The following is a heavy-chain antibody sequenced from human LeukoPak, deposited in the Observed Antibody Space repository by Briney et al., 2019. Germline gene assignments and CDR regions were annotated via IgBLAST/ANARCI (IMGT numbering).Heavy chain of an antibody. CDR1: GYTFTNYG. CDR3: ARRTYYYGSGSYNNNYYYYMDV. D-gene: IGHD3-10*01. J-gene: IGHJ6*03. Sequence: ASVKVSCKASGYTFTNYGISWVRQAPGQGLEWMGCISGYNGDTNYAKKVQGRVTMTTATSTSTAYMELRSLRSDDTAVYYCARRTYYYGSGSYNNNYYYYMDVWGKGTTVTVSS. CDR2: ISGYNGDT. V-gene: IGHV1-18*01.